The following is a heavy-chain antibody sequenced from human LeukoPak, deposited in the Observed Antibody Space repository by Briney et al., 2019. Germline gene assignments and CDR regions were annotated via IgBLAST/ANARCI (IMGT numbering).Heavy chain of an antibody. CDR3: ARDARWSSVVVTAIDN. CDR2: TIPIFGTA. J-gene: IGHJ4*02. CDR1: GGTFSSYA. D-gene: IGHD2-21*02. Sequence: SVKVSCKASGGTFSSYAISWVRQAPGQGLEWMGRTIPIFGTANYAQKFQGRVTIATDESTSTAYMELSSLRSEDTAVYYCARDARWSSVVVTAIDNWGQGTLVTVSS. V-gene: IGHV1-69*05.